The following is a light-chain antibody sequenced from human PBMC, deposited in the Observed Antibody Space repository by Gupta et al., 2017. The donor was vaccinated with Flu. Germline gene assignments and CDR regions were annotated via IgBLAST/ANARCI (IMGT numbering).Light chain of an antibody. J-gene: IGKJ2*01. V-gene: IGKV1-17*01. CDR1: QDIGND. Sequence: DIQMTQSPSSLSASVGDRVTITCRASQDIGNDLGWYQQKPGEAPKRLIYGASSLQGGVPSRFSGSGSGTEFTLTISSLQPEDFATYYCRQHNSYPQTFGQGTKLEIK. CDR3: RQHNSYPQT. CDR2: GAS.